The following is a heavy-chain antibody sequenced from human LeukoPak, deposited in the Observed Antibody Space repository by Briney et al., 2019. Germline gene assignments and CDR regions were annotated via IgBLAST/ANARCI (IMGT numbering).Heavy chain of an antibody. J-gene: IGHJ1*01. V-gene: IGHV3-30*02. Sequence: GGSLRLSCAASGFPFSSYGMHWVRQAPGKGLEWVAFIRYDGSNKYYADSVKGRFTISRDNSKNTLYLQMNSLRAEDTAVYYCAKDGRWLQPIKLEYFQHWGQGTLVTVSS. CDR1: GFPFSSYG. D-gene: IGHD5-24*01. CDR3: AKDGRWLQPIKLEYFQH. CDR2: IRYDGSNK.